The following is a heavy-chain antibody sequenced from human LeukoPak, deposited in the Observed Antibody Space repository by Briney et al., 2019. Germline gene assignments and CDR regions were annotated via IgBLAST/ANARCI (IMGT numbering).Heavy chain of an antibody. Sequence: GGSLRLSCSASGFTFSSYGMHWVRQAPRKGLEWVAVISYDGSNKYYADSVKGRFTISRDNSKNTLYLQMNSLRAEDTAVYYCAKWDLGDYDYWGQGTLVTVSS. CDR1: GFTFSSYG. J-gene: IGHJ4*02. CDR2: ISYDGSNK. CDR3: AKWDLGDYDY. V-gene: IGHV3-30*18. D-gene: IGHD1-26*01.